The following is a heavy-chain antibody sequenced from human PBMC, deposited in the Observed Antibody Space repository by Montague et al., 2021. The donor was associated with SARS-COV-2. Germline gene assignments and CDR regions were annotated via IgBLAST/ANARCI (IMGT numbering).Heavy chain of an antibody. Sequence: SLRLSCAASGFAFSNYDMNWVRQAPGKGPEWISYISTSAYTTSYAGSVKGRFTISGDNGKNSLYLQMNSLRVEDTAVYYCTRDYRSIVGDGLDIWGQGIKVTVSS. J-gene: IGHJ3*02. V-gene: IGHV3-48*03. CDR2: ISTSAYTT. D-gene: IGHD3-16*02. CDR3: TRDYRSIVGDGLDI. CDR1: GFAFSNYD.